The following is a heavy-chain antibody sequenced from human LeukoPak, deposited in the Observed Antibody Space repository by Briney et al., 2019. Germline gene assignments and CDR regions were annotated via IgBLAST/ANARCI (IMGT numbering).Heavy chain of an antibody. J-gene: IGHJ5*02. CDR3: ARRAVET. Sequence: GGSLRLSCVASGFSFSSHWMSWVRQTPGKGLEWVANIKQDGSEKYYVDSVKGRFTISRDNAKNSLYLQMNSLRAEDTAVYYCARRAVETWGQGTLVTVSS. V-gene: IGHV3-7*01. CDR2: IKQDGSEK. CDR1: GFSFSSHW.